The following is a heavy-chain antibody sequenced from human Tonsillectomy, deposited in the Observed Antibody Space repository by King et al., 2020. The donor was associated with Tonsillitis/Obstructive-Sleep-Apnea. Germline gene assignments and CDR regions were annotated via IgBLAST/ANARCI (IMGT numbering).Heavy chain of an antibody. CDR2: IKEDGSEE. V-gene: IGHV3-7*01. J-gene: IGHJ4*02. D-gene: IGHD2-21*02. CDR1: GFPLRNYW. Sequence: VQLVESGGGLVQPGGSLRLSWEVSGFPLRNYWMSWVRQAPGKGLEWVANIKEDGSEEYYVDSVKGRFTISRDNAKNSLFLQMNRLRAEDTAVYYCAREGISDCGDDCPFDYWGQGAQVTVSS. CDR3: AREGISDCGDDCPFDY.